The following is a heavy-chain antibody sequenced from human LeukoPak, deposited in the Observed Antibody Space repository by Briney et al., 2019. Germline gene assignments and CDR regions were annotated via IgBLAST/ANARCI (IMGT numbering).Heavy chain of an antibody. D-gene: IGHD3-10*01. CDR1: GFAFSYHN. J-gene: IGHJ4*02. CDR3: ARKQNRVRGVTDFDY. CDR2: ITRNSTHK. Sequence: GGSLRLSCAASGFAFSYHNMNWVRQAPGKGLEWVSSITRNSTHKYYLDSVKGRFTVSRDNAKNSLFLQMNSLRAEDTAVYYCARKQNRVRGVTDFDYWGQGTLVTVSS. V-gene: IGHV3-21*01.